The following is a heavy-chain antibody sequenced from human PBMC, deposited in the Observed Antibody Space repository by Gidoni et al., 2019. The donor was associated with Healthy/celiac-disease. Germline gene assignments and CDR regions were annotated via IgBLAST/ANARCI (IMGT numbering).Heavy chain of an antibody. V-gene: IGHV3-23*01. J-gene: IGHJ4*02. D-gene: IGHD6-19*01. Sequence: EVQLLESGGGLVQPGGSLRLSCAASGFTFSSYAMGWVRQAPGKGLEWVSAISGSGGSTYYADSVKGRFTISRDNSKNTLYLQMNSLRAEDTAVYYCAKDREIAVAEQTGFEDYWGQGTLVTVSS. CDR3: AKDREIAVAEQTGFEDY. CDR2: ISGSGGST. CDR1: GFTFSSYA.